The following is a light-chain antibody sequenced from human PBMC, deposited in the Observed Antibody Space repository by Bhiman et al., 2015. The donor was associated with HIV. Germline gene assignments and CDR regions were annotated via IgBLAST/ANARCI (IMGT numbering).Light chain of an antibody. Sequence: QSVLTQPPSASGTPGQRVTISCSGSSSNIGSNNVNWYQQVPGTAPKLLIYRNNQRPSGVPDRFSGSKSGDTASLTISELQAEDEADYYCSSYASSGPSHVIFGGGTKLTVL. CDR3: SSYASSGPSHVI. CDR1: SSNIGSNN. V-gene: IGLV1-44*01. J-gene: IGLJ2*01. CDR2: RNN.